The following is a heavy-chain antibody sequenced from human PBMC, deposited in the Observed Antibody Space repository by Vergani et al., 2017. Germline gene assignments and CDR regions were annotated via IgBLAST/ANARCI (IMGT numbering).Heavy chain of an antibody. CDR2: IYYSGST. J-gene: IGHJ4*02. D-gene: IGHD3-10*01. CDR3: ARGVWFGATHYFDY. CDR1: GGSVSSGSYY. Sequence: QLQLQESGPGLVKPSETLSLTCTVSGGSVSSGSYYWSWIRQPAGKGLEWIGYIYYSGSTNYNPSLKSRVTISVDTSKNQFSLKLSSVTAADTAVYYCARGVWFGATHYFDYWGQGTLVTVSS. V-gene: IGHV4-61*10.